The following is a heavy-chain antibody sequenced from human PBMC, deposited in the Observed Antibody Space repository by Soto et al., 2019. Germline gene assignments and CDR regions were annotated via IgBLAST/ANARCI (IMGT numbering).Heavy chain of an antibody. D-gene: IGHD3-10*01. Sequence: QITLKESGPTLVKPTQPLTLTCTFSGFSLSTSGVGVGWIRQPPGKALEWLALIYWNDDKRYSPSLKSRLTITKDTSKNQVVLTMTNMDPVDTATYYCAHRHFRREYNWFEPWGQGTLVTVSS. CDR1: GFSLSTSGVG. CDR3: AHRHFRREYNWFEP. CDR2: IYWNDDK. V-gene: IGHV2-5*01. J-gene: IGHJ5*02.